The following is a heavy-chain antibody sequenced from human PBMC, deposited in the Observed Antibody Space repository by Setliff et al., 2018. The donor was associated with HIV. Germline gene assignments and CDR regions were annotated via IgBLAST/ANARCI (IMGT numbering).Heavy chain of an antibody. CDR2: ISAYNGNT. CDR1: GYTFTSYG. D-gene: IGHD6-19*01. J-gene: IGHJ6*02. Sequence: ASVKVSCKASGYTFTSYGISWVRQAPGQGLEWMGWISAYNGNTNYAQKLQGRVTMTTDTSTSTADMELRSLRSDDTAVYFCARLGSGWSDSYYYAMDVWGQGTTVTVSS. V-gene: IGHV1-18*01. CDR3: ARLGSGWSDSYYYAMDV.